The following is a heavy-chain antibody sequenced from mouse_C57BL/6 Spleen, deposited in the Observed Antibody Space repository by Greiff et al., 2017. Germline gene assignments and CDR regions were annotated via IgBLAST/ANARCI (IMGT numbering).Heavy chain of an antibody. CDR2: IWSGGST. J-gene: IGHJ3*01. V-gene: IGHV2-2*01. CDR3: ARNHYYGSSYGDWFAY. D-gene: IGHD1-1*01. Sequence: QVQLQQSGPGLVQPSQSLSITCTVSGFSFTSSGVHWVRQSPGTGLEWLGVIWSGGSTDYNAAFISRLSISKDNSKSQVFFKMNSLQADDTAIYYWARNHYYGSSYGDWFAYWGQGTLVTVSA. CDR1: GFSFTSSG.